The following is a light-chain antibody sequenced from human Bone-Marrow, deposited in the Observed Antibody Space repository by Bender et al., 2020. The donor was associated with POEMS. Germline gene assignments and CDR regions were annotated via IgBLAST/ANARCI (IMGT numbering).Light chain of an antibody. CDR1: SSNIGAGYD. Sequence: QSVLTQPPSVSGAPGQRVNISCTGSSSNIGAGYDVHWYQHLPGTAPKLLIYANINRPSGVPDRFSGSKSGTSASLAITGLQAEDEADYYCQSYDSSLSGSVFGGGTKLTVL. CDR3: QSYDSSLSGSV. V-gene: IGLV1-40*01. J-gene: IGLJ3*02. CDR2: ANI.